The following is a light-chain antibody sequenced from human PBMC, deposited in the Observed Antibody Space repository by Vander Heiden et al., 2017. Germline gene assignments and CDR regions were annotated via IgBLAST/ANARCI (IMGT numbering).Light chain of an antibody. V-gene: IGKV2-28*01. CDR2: LGA. Sequence: VITQSPRYLPVNSGEPASISCRSSQSLLHSNGDNNLEWYLQKPGQSPQLLIYLGANRAAGVPDRFSGSGSGTDFTLKIIRVEAEDVGVYYCRQALQTPRTFGGGTKVEIK. J-gene: IGKJ4*01. CDR1: QSLLHSNGDNN. CDR3: RQALQTPRT.